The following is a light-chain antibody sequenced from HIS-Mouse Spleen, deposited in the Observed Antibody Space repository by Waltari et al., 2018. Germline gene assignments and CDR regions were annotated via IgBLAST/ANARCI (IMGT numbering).Light chain of an antibody. CDR2: EGS. CDR1: SSGVGSYNL. CDR3: CSYAGSSTWV. V-gene: IGLV2-23*01. J-gene: IGLJ3*02. Sequence: QSALTQPASVSGSPGQSITISCTGTSSGVGSYNLVSWYQQHPGKAPKLMIDEGSKRPSGVSNRFSGSKSGNTASLTISGLQAEDEADYYCCSYAGSSTWVFGGGTKLTVL.